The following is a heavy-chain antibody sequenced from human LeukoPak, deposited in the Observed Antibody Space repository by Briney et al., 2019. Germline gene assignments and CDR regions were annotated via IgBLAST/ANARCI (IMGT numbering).Heavy chain of an antibody. CDR1: GFTFSNAW. CDR3: TTDPERSSWTTDYYFDY. V-gene: IGHV3-15*01. CDR2: IKSKTDGGTT. J-gene: IGHJ4*02. D-gene: IGHD6-13*01. Sequence: PGGSLRLSCAASGFTFSNAWMSWVRQAPGKGLEWVGRIKSKTDGGTTDYAAPVKGRFTISRDDSKNTLYLQMNSLKTEDTAVYYCTTDPERSSWTTDYYFDYWGQGTLVTVSS.